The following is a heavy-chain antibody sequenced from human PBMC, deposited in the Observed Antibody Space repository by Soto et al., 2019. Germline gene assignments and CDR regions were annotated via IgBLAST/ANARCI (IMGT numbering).Heavy chain of an antibody. J-gene: IGHJ4*02. CDR2: IYYSGST. D-gene: IGHD6-19*01. CDR1: GGSISGYY. Sequence: SETLSLTCTVSGGSISGYYWSWIRQPPGKGLEWIGYIYYSGSTNYNPSLKSRVTISVDTSKNQFSLKLNSVTAADTAVYYCARRYGSVFDFWGQGTLVTVSS. V-gene: IGHV4-59*01. CDR3: ARRYGSVFDF.